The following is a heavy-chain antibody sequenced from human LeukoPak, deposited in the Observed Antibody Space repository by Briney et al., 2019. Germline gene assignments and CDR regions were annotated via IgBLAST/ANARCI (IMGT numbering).Heavy chain of an antibody. CDR3: ARGLRYSNYVYYYYYKDV. V-gene: IGHV1-8*03. Sequence: ASVKVSCKASGYTFTSYDINWVRQATGQGLEWMGWMNPNSGNTGYAQKFQGRVTITRNTSISTAYMELSSLRSEDTAVYSCARGLRYSNYVYYYYYKDVWGKGTTVTVSS. J-gene: IGHJ6*03. D-gene: IGHD4-11*01. CDR1: GYTFTSYD. CDR2: MNPNSGNT.